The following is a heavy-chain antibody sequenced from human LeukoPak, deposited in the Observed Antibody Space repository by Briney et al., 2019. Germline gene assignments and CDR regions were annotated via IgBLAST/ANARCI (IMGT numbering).Heavy chain of an antibody. V-gene: IGHV1-2*02. Sequence: ASVKVSCKASGYTFTGYYMHWVRQAPGQGLEWMGWINPNSGGTNYAQKFQGGVTMTRDTSISTAYMELSRLRSDDTAVYYCARAEIWFGELPRWGQGTLVTVSS. CDR2: INPNSGGT. D-gene: IGHD3-10*01. CDR1: GYTFTGYY. CDR3: ARAEIWFGELPR. J-gene: IGHJ4*02.